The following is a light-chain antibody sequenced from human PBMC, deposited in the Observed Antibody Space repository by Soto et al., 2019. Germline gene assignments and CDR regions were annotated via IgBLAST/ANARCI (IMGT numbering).Light chain of an antibody. CDR3: QQSYSTPSIT. J-gene: IGKJ5*01. CDR2: AAS. Sequence: DIQMTQSPSSLSASVGDRVTITCRASQTISRYLNWYRQKPGKAPNLLIYAASNLRSGVPSRFSGSGSGTDFTLTISSLQPEDFATYFCQQSYSTPSITFGQGTRLEIK. V-gene: IGKV1-39*01. CDR1: QTISRY.